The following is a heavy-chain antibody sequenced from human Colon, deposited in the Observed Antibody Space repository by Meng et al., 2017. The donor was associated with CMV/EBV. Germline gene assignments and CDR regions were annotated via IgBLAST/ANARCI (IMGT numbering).Heavy chain of an antibody. V-gene: IGHV1-2*02. CDR3: ARAIAAASHPFYF. J-gene: IGHJ4*02. CDR1: GYTFTGYY. Sequence: QVQLVQSGAEVKKPGASVKVSXKASGYTFTGYYIHWVRQAPGQGLEWMGWINPNSGGTNYAQKFQGRVTMTRDTSISTAYMEVTSLRSDDTAVYFCARAIAAASHPFYFWGQGTLVTVSS. CDR2: INPNSGGT. D-gene: IGHD6-13*01.